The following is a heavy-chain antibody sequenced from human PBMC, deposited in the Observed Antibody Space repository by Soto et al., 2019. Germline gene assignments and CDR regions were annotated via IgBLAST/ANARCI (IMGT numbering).Heavy chain of an antibody. J-gene: IGHJ5*02. CDR1: GGSFSGYY. CDR3: AKLVAVAGTDDWFDP. V-gene: IGHV4-34*01. Sequence: CAVYGGSFSGYYWSWIRQPPGKGLEWIGEINHSGSTNYNPSLKSRVTISVDTSKNQFSLRLSSVTPADTALYYCAKLVAVAGTDDWFDPWGQGTLVTVSS. CDR2: INHSGST. D-gene: IGHD6-19*01.